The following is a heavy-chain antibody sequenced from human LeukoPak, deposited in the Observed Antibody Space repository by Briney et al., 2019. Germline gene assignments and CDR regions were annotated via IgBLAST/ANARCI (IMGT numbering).Heavy chain of an antibody. J-gene: IGHJ5*02. CDR3: ARSLLSYEMATINP. CDR1: GYTFTSYA. Sequence: ASVKASCKASGYTFTSYAMHWERQAPGQRLEWMGWINAGNGNTKYSQKFQGRVTITRDTSATTAYMELSSLRSEDTAVYYCARSLLSYEMATINPWGQGTLVTVSS. D-gene: IGHD5-24*01. V-gene: IGHV1-3*01. CDR2: INAGNGNT.